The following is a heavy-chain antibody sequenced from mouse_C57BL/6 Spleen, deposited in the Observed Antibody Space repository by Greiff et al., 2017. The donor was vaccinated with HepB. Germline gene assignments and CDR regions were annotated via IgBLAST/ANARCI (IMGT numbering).Heavy chain of an antibody. J-gene: IGHJ2*01. CDR1: GFSFTSYG. Sequence: VHLVESGPGLVQPSQSLSITCTVSGFSFTSYGVHWVRQSPGKGLEWLGVIWRGGSTDYNAAFMSRLSITKDNSKSQVFFKMNSLQADDTAIYYCAKKGNDYDYFDYWGQGTTLTVSS. V-gene: IGHV2-5*01. CDR3: AKKGNDYDYFDY. CDR2: IWRGGST. D-gene: IGHD2-4*01.